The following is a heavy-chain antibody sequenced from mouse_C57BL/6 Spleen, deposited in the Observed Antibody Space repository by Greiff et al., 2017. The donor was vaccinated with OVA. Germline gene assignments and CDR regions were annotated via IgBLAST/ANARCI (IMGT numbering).Heavy chain of an antibody. CDR1: GFTFSDYY. J-gene: IGHJ2*01. CDR2: INYDGSST. CDR3: ARDGAFYSNYDGFDY. V-gene: IGHV5-16*01. D-gene: IGHD2-5*01. Sequence: GMLVESEGGLVQPGSSMKLSCTASGFTFSDYYMAWVRQVPEKGLEWVANINYDGSSTYYLDSLKSRFIISRDNAKNILYLQMSSLKSEDTATYYCARDGAFYSNYDGFDYWGQGTTLTVSS.